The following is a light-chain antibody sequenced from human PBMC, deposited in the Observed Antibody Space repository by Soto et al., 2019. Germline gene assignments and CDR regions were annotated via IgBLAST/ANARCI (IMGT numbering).Light chain of an antibody. CDR1: HSVTRY. CDR2: GAS. V-gene: IGKV3D-15*01. J-gene: IGKJ5*01. CDR3: QQYTQWPIT. Sequence: IVVSQSPGTLSLSPGERATLSCRASHSVTRYVAWYQQKPGQAPRLLIYGASSRATGIPDRFSGSGSGTDFTLTISSLQSEDFAVYYCQQYTQWPITFGQGTRLEIK.